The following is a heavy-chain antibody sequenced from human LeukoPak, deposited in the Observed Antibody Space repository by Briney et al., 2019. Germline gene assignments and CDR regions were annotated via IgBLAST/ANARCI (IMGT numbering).Heavy chain of an antibody. CDR1: GITLSNYG. V-gene: IGHV3-23*01. D-gene: IGHD3-10*01. J-gene: IGHJ6*02. Sequence: GGSLRLSCAVSGITLSNYGMSWVRQAPGKGLEWVAGISDSGGRTNYADSVKGRFTISRDNPKNTLYLQMNSLRAEDTAVYFCARWGVREVMNYYYGLDVWGQGTTVTVSS. CDR2: ISDSGGRT. CDR3: ARWGVREVMNYYYGLDV.